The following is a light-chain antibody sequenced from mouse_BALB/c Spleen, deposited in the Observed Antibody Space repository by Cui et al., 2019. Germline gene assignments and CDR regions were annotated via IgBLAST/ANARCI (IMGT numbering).Light chain of an antibody. Sequence: SIVMTQTPKSLPVSAGDRVTIICMASRSGSNDVDWYQQKPGQSPKLLIYYASNLYTGVPDRFSGSGYGTDFTFTISTVQAEDLAVYFCQQDYSSPWTFGGGTKLEIK. CDR2: YAS. V-gene: IGKV6-32*01. CDR3: QQDYSSPWT. J-gene: IGKJ1*01. CDR1: RSGSND.